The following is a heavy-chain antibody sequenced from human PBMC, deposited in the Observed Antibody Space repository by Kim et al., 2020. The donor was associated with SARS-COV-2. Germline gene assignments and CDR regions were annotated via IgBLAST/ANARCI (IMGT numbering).Heavy chain of an antibody. J-gene: IGHJ6*02. V-gene: IGHV4-59*13. CDR1: GGSISSYF. D-gene: IGHD6-13*01. CDR2: ISDSGST. CDR3: ARGGIPAADEDYYYFYGMDV. Sequence: SETLSLTCTVSGGSISSYFWSWIRQPPGKGLEWIGYISDSGSTKYNPSLKSRITISVDTSKNQFSLKLNFVIAADTAVYYCARGGIPAADEDYYYFYGMDVWGQGTTITVSS.